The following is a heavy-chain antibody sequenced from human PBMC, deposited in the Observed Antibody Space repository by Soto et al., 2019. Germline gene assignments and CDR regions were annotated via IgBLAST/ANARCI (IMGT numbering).Heavy chain of an antibody. J-gene: IGHJ4*01. Sequence: SETLSLTCFVSGGSITTGGYYWSWIRQLPGKGLEWIGPRYYSESTYYNPSLKSRVSISLDTSKNQFSLKLRFVTAADTVMSYGARTKCSGGSCDSWSLDYWGYVSPVTDSP. D-gene: IGHD2-15*01. CDR1: GGSITTGGYY. V-gene: IGHV4-31*03. CDR3: ARTKCSGGSCDSWSLDY. CDR2: RYYSEST.